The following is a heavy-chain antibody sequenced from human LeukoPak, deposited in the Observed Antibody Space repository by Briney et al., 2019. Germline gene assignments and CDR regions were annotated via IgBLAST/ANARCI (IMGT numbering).Heavy chain of an antibody. Sequence: ASVKVSCKASGYTFTSYGISWVRQAPGQGLEWMGWINPNNGGTHYAQKFQGRVTLTRDSSISTAYMEVRSLRSDDTAVYYCARSSRGDYWGQGTQVTVSS. V-gene: IGHV1-2*02. CDR3: ARSSRGDY. D-gene: IGHD1-26*01. CDR1: GYTFTSYG. J-gene: IGHJ4*02. CDR2: INPNNGGT.